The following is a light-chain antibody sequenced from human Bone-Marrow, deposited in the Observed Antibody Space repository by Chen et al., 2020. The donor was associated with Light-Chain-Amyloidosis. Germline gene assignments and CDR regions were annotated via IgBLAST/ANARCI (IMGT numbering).Light chain of an antibody. CDR3: QSADSSGTYEVI. J-gene: IGLJ2*01. CDR1: DLPTKY. CDR2: RET. Sequence: SYELTQPPSVSVSPGPTVRITRSGDDLPTKYAYWYQQKPGQAPVLVIHRETERPSGISERFSGSSSGTTATLTISGVQAEDEADYHCQSADSSGTYEVIFGGGTKLTVL. V-gene: IGLV3-25*03.